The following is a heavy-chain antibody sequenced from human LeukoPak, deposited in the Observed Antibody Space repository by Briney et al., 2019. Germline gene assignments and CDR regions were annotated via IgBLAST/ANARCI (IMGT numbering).Heavy chain of an antibody. CDR1: GYTFTSYG. CDR2: ISAYNGNT. V-gene: IGHV1-18*01. J-gene: IGHJ4*02. D-gene: IGHD3-10*01. CDR3: ARVPLWFGIYVQYYFDY. Sequence: ASVKVSCKASGYTFTSYGISWVRQAPGQGLEWMGWISAYNGNTNYAQKLQGRVTMTTDTSTSTAYTELRSLRSDDTAVYYCARVPLWFGIYVQYYFDYWGQGTLVTVSS.